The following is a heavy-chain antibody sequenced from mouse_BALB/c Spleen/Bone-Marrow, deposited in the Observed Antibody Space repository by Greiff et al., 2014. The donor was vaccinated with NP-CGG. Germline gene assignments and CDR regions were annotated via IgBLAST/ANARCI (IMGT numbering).Heavy chain of an antibody. V-gene: IGHV5-6*01. J-gene: IGHJ1*01. Sequence: VQLQQSGGDLVKPGGSLKLSCAASGFTFSSYGMSWVRQTPDKGLEWVATISSGGTYTFYPDSVKGRFTISRDNAKNTLYLQMSSLKSEDTAMYYCTRQGSDGYDSSEDWYFDVWGAGTTVTVSS. D-gene: IGHD1-1*01. CDR2: ISSGGTYT. CDR3: TRQGSDGYDSSEDWYFDV. CDR1: GFTFSSYG.